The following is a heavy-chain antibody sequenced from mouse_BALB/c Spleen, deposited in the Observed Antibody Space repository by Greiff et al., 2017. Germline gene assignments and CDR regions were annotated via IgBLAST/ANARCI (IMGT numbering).Heavy chain of an antibody. CDR1: GFDFSRYW. Sequence: EVQLVESGGGLVQPGGSLKLSCAASGFDFSRYWMSWVRQAPGKGLEWIGEINPDSSTINYTPSLKDKFIISRDNAKNTLYLQMSKVRSEDTALYYCARREYGNPWFAYWGQGTLVTVSA. D-gene: IGHD2-10*02. J-gene: IGHJ3*01. CDR3: ARREYGNPWFAY. V-gene: IGHV4-1*02. CDR2: INPDSSTI.